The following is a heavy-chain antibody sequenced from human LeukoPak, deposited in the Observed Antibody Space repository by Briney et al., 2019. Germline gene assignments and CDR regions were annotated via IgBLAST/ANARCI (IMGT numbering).Heavy chain of an antibody. Sequence: GGSLRLSCAASGFTFSSYEMNWVRQAPGKGLEWVSYISSSGSTIYYADSVKGRFTISRDNAKNSLYLQMNSLRAEDTAVYYCARDRVGVSAYDSLFDYWGQGTLVTVSS. CDR1: GFTFSSYE. D-gene: IGHD5-12*01. CDR3: ARDRVGVSAYDSLFDY. CDR2: ISSSGSTI. J-gene: IGHJ4*02. V-gene: IGHV3-48*03.